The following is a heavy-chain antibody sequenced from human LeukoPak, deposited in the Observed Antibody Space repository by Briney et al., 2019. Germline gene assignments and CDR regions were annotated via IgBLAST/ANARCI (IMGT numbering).Heavy chain of an antibody. CDR1: GGSISSGNYY. Sequence: KPSETLSLTCTVSGGSISSGNYYWSWIRQHPGKGLEWIGYIHHSGSTYYDPSLKSRVIISVDTSKNQFSPKLNSVTVADTAVYYCASYGSGSYRFDPWGQGTLVTVSS. V-gene: IGHV4-31*03. J-gene: IGHJ5*02. CDR2: IHHSGST. CDR3: ASYGSGSYRFDP. D-gene: IGHD3-10*01.